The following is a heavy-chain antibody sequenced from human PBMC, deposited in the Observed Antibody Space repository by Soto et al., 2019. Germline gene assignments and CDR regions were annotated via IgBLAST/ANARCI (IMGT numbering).Heavy chain of an antibody. Sequence: GGSLRLSCAASGFSFSDYAMTWVRQPPGMGLEWVSSITASGGSTYYADSVKGRFIISRDNPKNTLYLQMNSLGAKDTAVYFCATIFIRRFDYWGQGTLVTVSS. CDR1: GFSFSDYA. V-gene: IGHV3-23*01. CDR2: ITASGGST. D-gene: IGHD3-3*02. J-gene: IGHJ4*02. CDR3: ATIFIRRFDY.